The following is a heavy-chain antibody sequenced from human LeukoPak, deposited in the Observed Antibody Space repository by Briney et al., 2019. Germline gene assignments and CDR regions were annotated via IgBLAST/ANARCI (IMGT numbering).Heavy chain of an antibody. V-gene: IGHV4-34*01. J-gene: IGHJ2*01. D-gene: IGHD2-21*02. Sequence: PSETLSLTCAVYGGSFSGYYWGWIRQPPGKGLEWIGEINHSGSTNYNPSLKSRVTISVDTSKNQFSLKLSSVTAADTAVYYCARGRSVVVTAITWYFDLWGRGTLVTVSS. CDR2: INHSGST. CDR3: ARGRSVVVTAITWYFDL. CDR1: GGSFSGYY.